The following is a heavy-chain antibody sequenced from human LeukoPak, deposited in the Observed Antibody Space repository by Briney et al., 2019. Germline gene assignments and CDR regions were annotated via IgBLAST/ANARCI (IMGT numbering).Heavy chain of an antibody. D-gene: IGHD2-21*02. J-gene: IGHJ4*02. CDR1: GYTFTSYD. V-gene: IGHV1-8*03. CDR3: ARVPRGVTRRYYFDY. CDR2: MNPNSGNT. Sequence: ASMKVSCKASGYTFTSYDINWVRQATGQGLEWMGLMNPNSGNTGYAQKFQGRVTITRNTSISTAYMELSSLRSEDTAVYYCARVPRGVTRRYYFDYWGQGTLVTVSS.